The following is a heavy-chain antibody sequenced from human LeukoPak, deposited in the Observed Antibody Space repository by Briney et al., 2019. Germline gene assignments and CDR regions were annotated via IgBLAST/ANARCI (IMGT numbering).Heavy chain of an antibody. Sequence: ASVKVSCKASGYTFTSYDINWVRQATGQGLEWMGIINPSGGSTSYAQKFQGRVTMTRDMSTSTVYMELSSLRSEDTAVYYCARDPPYCSGGSCYQANWFDPWGQGTLVTVSS. D-gene: IGHD2-15*01. CDR1: GYTFTSYD. J-gene: IGHJ5*02. CDR3: ARDPPYCSGGSCYQANWFDP. CDR2: INPSGGST. V-gene: IGHV1-46*01.